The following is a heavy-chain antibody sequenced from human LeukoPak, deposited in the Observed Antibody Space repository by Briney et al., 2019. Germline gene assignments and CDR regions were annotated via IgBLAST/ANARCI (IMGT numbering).Heavy chain of an antibody. CDR3: ARDRGGSGYVDDGFDI. CDR2: INTNTGNP. D-gene: IGHD3-22*01. CDR1: GYTFTKFA. J-gene: IGHJ3*02. V-gene: IGHV7-4-1*02. Sequence: ASVKVSCKASGYTFTKFALNWVRQAPGQGLEWMGWINTNTGNPTYAQGYTGCFVFSLDTSVSTAYLQISSLKAEDTAVYYCARDRGGSGYVDDGFDIWGQGTMVTVSS.